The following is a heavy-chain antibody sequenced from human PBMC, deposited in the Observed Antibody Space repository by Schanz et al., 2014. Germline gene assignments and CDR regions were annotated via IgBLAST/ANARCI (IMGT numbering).Heavy chain of an antibody. CDR1: GYSFTPFP. CDR3: ARGRGCTGGSCYSWFDL. J-gene: IGHJ5*02. Sequence: QVQLVQSWAEVKGPGASVKVSCKASGYSFTPFPIHWVRQAPGQRLEWMGWINAGTGNTEYSQKFQGRVTITRDTLASTAYMEVSSLRSEDTAVYYCARGRGCTGGSCYSWFDLWGQGTLXTVAS. CDR2: INAGTGNT. V-gene: IGHV1-3*01. D-gene: IGHD2-15*01.